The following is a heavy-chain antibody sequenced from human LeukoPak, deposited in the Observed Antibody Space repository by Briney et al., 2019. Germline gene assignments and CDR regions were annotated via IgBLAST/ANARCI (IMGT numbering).Heavy chain of an antibody. CDR2: ISYDGSNK. V-gene: IGHV3-30*03. CDR3: VSFFDY. CDR1: GFTFSTYG. J-gene: IGHJ4*02. Sequence: GRSLRLSCAASGFTFSTYGMHWVRQAPGKGLEWVAVISYDGSNKYYADSVKGRFTISRDNSKNTLYLQMNSLRAEDTAVYYCVSFFDYWGQGTLVTVSS.